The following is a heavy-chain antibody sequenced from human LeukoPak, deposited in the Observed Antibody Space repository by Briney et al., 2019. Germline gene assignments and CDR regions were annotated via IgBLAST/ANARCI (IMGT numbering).Heavy chain of an antibody. Sequence: GGSLSLSCAASGFTFSSYAMSWVRPAPGKGLEWVSAISGSGGSTYYADSVKGRFTISRDNSKNTLHLQMNSLRAEDTAVYYCAKVATGKKAQDAFDIWGQGTMVTVSS. CDR3: AKVATGKKAQDAFDI. V-gene: IGHV3-23*01. CDR1: GFTFSSYA. J-gene: IGHJ3*02. D-gene: IGHD1-1*01. CDR2: ISGSGGST.